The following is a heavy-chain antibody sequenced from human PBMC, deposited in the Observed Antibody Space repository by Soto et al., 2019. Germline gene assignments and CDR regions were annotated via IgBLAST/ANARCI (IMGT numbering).Heavy chain of an antibody. J-gene: IGHJ6*02. D-gene: IGHD3-16*01. CDR3: ARPQDRLPGGFYYYAMDV. CDR1: GYDMSNYG. CDR2: ISGYNSNT. V-gene: IGHV1-18*01. Sequence: VQLVQSGTEVKKPGASVRVSCKASGYDMSNYGITCVRRAPGQGLEWMGWISGYNSNTNYAQNLQGRVTMTIDTSTSTAYMELRSLRSDDTAVYYCARPQDRLPGGFYYYAMDVWGQGTTVTVSS.